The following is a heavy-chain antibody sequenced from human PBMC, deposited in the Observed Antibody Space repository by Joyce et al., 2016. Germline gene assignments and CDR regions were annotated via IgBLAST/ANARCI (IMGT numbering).Heavy chain of an antibody. Sequence: QVQLVQSGAEVKKPGASVKVSCKLSGYSLTELSMHWVRQTPGKGLEWMGGFDPDDGETIYAQRFRGRVTMTEDTSTDTAYMELSSLRSEDTAVYYCTTDVQYCSGGRCFLAEYCHHWGQGTLVTVSS. J-gene: IGHJ1*01. CDR1: GYSLTELS. D-gene: IGHD2-15*01. CDR2: FDPDDGET. CDR3: TTDVQYCSGGRCFLAEYCHH. V-gene: IGHV1-24*01.